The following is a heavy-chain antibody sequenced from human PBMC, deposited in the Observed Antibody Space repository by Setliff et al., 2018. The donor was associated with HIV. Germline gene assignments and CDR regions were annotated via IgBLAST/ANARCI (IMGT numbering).Heavy chain of an antibody. CDR2: IIPIFGTA. J-gene: IGHJ4*02. V-gene: IGHV1-69*05. Sequence: ASVKVSCKGSGGTFSSYVISWVRQAPGQGLEWMGGIIPIFGTANYAQKFQGRVTITTDESTSTAYMELSSLRSEDTAMYYCARDYYDSSGYIFFPGLPDYWGQGTLVTVSS. D-gene: IGHD3-22*01. CDR1: GGTFSSYV. CDR3: ARDYYDSSGYIFFPGLPDY.